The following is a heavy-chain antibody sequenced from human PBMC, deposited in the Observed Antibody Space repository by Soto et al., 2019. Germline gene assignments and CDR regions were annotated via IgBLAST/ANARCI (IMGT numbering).Heavy chain of an antibody. V-gene: IGHV3-21*01. Sequence: PGGSLRLSCTASGFTFNTYWMHLVRQAPGKGLEWVSSISSSSSYIYYADSVKGRFTISRDNAKNSLYLQMNSLRAEDTAVYYCARAKDPRKGNWFDPWGQGTLVTVSS. CDR1: GFTFNTYW. CDR2: ISSSSSYI. J-gene: IGHJ5*02. CDR3: ARAKDPRKGNWFDP.